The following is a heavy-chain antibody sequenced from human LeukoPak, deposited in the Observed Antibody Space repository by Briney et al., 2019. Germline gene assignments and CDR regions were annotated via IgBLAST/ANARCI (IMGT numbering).Heavy chain of an antibody. CDR3: AKTIPYWYLDL. Sequence: TGGSLRLSCAASGFTFSSSEMTWVRQAPGKGVEWVSAISRSGGSTYADSVKGRFTISRDNSKNTLYLQMNSLRAEDTAIYYCAKTIPYWYLDLWGRGTLVTVSS. CDR1: GFTFSSSE. CDR2: ISRSGGST. V-gene: IGHV3-23*01. J-gene: IGHJ2*01. D-gene: IGHD5-24*01.